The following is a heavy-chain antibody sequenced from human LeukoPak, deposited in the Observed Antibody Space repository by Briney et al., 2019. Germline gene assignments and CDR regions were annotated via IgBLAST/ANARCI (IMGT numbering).Heavy chain of an antibody. CDR2: ISPYNGDT. Sequence: GASVKVSCKASGYTFTTYGISWVRQAPGQGLEWVGWISPYNGDTNYAQKLQGRVTMTTDTSTSTAYMELRSLRADDTAVYFCARGPSFSNSLYYYYHYMDVWAKGTAVTVSS. CDR3: ARGPSFSNSLYYYYHYMDV. J-gene: IGHJ6*03. D-gene: IGHD4-11*01. CDR1: GYTFTTYG. V-gene: IGHV1-18*01.